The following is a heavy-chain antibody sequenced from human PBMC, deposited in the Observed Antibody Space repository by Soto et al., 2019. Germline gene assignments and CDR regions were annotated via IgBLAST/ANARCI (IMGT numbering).Heavy chain of an antibody. J-gene: IGHJ3*02. Sequence: EVQLVESGGGLVQPGGSLRLSCAASGFTFSTMTWVRQAPGKGLEWVANIKQDGCEKYYVDSVKGRFTISRDSASNSLYLQMNSLRAEDTAVYYCARGARVTYAFDIWGQGTMVTVSS. V-gene: IGHV3-7*05. CDR2: IKQDGCEK. CDR1: GFTFST. CDR3: ARGARVTYAFDI. D-gene: IGHD2-21*02.